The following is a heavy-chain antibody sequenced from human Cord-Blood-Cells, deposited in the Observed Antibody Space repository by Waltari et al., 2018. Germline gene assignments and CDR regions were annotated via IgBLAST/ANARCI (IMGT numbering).Heavy chain of an antibody. D-gene: IGHD1-7*01. V-gene: IGHV4-39*01. J-gene: IGHJ4*02. CDR2: IYYSGST. CDR3: VTGTPIDY. CDR1: GGSISSSSYY. Sequence: QLQLQESGPGLVKPSETLSLNCTVSGGSISSSSYYWGWIRQPPGKGLEWIGSIYYSGSTYYNPSLKRRVTISVDTSKNQFSLKLSSVTAADTAVYYCVTGTPIDYWGQGTLVTVSS.